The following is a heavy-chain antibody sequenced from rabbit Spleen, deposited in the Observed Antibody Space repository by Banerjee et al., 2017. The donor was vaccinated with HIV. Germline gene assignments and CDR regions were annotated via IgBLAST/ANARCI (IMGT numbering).Heavy chain of an antibody. CDR2: IYTGDGNT. CDR1: GFTLSSYW. J-gene: IGHJ4*01. Sequence: QEQLVESGGGLVKPEGSLTLTCKASGFTLSSYWMSWVRQAPGKGLEWIARIYTGDGNTNYASWVNGRFTISKASSTTVTLQMTSLTVADTATYFCASGYSDIDFDLWGQGTLVTVS. CDR3: ASGYSDIDFDL. V-gene: IGHV1S45*01. D-gene: IGHD1-1*01.